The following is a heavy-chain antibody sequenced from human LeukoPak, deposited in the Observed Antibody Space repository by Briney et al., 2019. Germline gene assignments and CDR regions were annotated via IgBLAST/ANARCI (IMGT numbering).Heavy chain of an antibody. D-gene: IGHD1-26*01. CDR3: VRGEVGDFDS. CDR2: VHESGSS. Sequence: SETLSLTCAVSGYSISRGYYWGWARQPPGKRPQWIGSVHESGSSYYNPSLKSRVTISLDTSQNQFSLTLTSVTAADSATYYCVRGEVGDFDSWGQGSLVTVSS. CDR1: GYSISRGYY. V-gene: IGHV4-38-2*01. J-gene: IGHJ4*02.